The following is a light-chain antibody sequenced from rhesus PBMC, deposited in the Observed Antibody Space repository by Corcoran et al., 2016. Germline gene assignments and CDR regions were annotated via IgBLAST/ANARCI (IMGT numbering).Light chain of an antibody. V-gene: IGKV1-32*02. CDR1: QGISSY. J-gene: IGKJ4*01. CDR3: QQGNSNPRT. CDR2: YAN. Sequence: DIQMSQSPSSLSASVGDRVTITCRASQGISSYLNWYQQKPGKAPKLLIYYANSLASGVPTRFSGSGAGTDFTLTISSLQPEDCATYYCQQGNSNPRTFGGGTEVELK.